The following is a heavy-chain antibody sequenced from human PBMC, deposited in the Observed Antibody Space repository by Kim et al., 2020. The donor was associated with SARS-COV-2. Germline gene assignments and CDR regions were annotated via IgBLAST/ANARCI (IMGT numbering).Heavy chain of an antibody. V-gene: IGHV3-23*01. CDR1: GFTFSSYA. D-gene: IGHD5-18*01. CDR3: AKSDTAMVTGALYGMDV. Sequence: GGSLRLSCAASGFTFSSYAMSWVRQAPGKGLEWVSAISGSGGSTYYADSVKGRFTISRDNSKNTLYLQMNSLRAEDTAVYYCAKSDTAMVTGALYGMDVWGQGTTVTVSS. J-gene: IGHJ6*02. CDR2: ISGSGGST.